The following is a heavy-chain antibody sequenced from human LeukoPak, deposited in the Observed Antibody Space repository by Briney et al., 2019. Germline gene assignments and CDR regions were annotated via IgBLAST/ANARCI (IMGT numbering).Heavy chain of an antibody. D-gene: IGHD6-19*01. CDR3: ARSQWLEAWFDP. CDR2: INSTGSST. J-gene: IGHJ5*02. CDR1: GFTLSSYW. V-gene: IGHV3-74*01. Sequence: GGSLRLSCAASGFTLSSYWMHWVRQGPGKGLVWVSRINSTGSSTNYADSVKGRFTISGDNSKNTLYLQMNSLRAEDTAVYYCARSQWLEAWFDPWGQGTLVTVSS.